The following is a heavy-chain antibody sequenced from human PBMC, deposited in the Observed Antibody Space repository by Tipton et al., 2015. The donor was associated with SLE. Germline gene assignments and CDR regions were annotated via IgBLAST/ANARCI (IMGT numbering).Heavy chain of an antibody. Sequence: QSGAEVKKPGSSVTLSCKASGGTFSNYAISWVRQAPGQGLEWMGGIIPMFGATNYAKKFQERVTITAEESTNTAYMELSSLRSDDTAVYYCARGGCSGGTCHPYNWFDPWGQGTLVTVSS. CDR1: GGTFSNYA. V-gene: IGHV1-69*01. CDR2: IIPMFGAT. D-gene: IGHD2-15*01. J-gene: IGHJ5*02. CDR3: ARGGCSGGTCHPYNWFDP.